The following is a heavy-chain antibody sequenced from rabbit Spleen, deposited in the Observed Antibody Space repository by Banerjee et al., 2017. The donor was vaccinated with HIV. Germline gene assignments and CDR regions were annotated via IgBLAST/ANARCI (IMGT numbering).Heavy chain of an antibody. CDR3: ARYYIFYGMDL. Sequence: QSLEESGGGLVKPGASLTLTCKASGFSFSSGYDMCWVRQAPGKGLEWIGAIYTGRGGTDYANWVNGRFTISSDNAQYTVHLQMNSLTAADTATYFCARYYIFYGMDLWGQGTLVTVS. CDR1: GFSFSSGYD. J-gene: IGHJ6*01. CDR2: IYTGRGGT. D-gene: IGHD4-1*01. V-gene: IGHV1S40*01.